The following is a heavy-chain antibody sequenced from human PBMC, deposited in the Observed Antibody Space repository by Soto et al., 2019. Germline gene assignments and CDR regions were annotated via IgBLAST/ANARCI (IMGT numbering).Heavy chain of an antibody. CDR1: NGSISTYY. D-gene: IGHD6-19*01. CDR2: VYYSGSS. Sequence: QVQLQESGPRLIQPSETLSLTCTVSNGSISTYYWTWVRHPPGKGLEWIGYVYYSGSSNYNPSLKSRVGMSIDTSKNQFSLELKSVTAADTATYYCVRDYLLAGFDTWGQGILVTVSA. CDR3: VRDYLLAGFDT. J-gene: IGHJ5*02. V-gene: IGHV4-59*01.